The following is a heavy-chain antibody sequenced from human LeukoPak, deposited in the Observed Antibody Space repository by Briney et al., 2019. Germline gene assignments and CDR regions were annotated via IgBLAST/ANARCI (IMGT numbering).Heavy chain of an antibody. CDR1: GGSISSYY. V-gene: IGHV4-4*09. CDR2: IYTSGST. D-gene: IGHD3-3*01. Sequence: SETLSLTCTVSGGSISSYYWSWIRQPPGKGLEWIGYIYTSGSTNYNPSLKSRVTISVDTSKNQFSLKLSSVTAADTAVYYCASQGHYDFWSGTQFDYWGQGTLVTVSS. CDR3: ASQGHYDFWSGTQFDY. J-gene: IGHJ4*02.